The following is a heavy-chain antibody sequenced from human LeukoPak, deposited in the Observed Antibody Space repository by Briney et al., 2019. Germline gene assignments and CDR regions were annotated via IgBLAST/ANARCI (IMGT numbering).Heavy chain of an antibody. J-gene: IGHJ4*02. D-gene: IGHD2-2*01. Sequence: SGPTLVNPTQTLTLTCTFSGFSLTTSGVGVGWIRQPPGKALEWLALIYWDDDKRYSPSLKTRLTITKDTSKNRVVLTVTNMDPVDTATYYCAHSKRHFSSPSLDYWGQGTLVAVSS. V-gene: IGHV2-5*02. CDR2: IYWDDDK. CDR3: AHSKRHFSSPSLDY. CDR1: GFSLTTSGVG.